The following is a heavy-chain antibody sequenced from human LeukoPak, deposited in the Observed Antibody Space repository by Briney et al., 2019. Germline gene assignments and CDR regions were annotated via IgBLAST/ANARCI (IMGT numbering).Heavy chain of an antibody. J-gene: IGHJ4*02. CDR3: ARTTNGYNDY. Sequence: RPSETLSLTCTVSGGSISSFYWSWIRQPPGKGLEWIGYMFYTGYTNYKPSLKSRVTISLDTSKNQFSLKLSSVTAADTAVYYCARTTNGYNDYWGQGTLVTVSS. CDR2: MFYTGYT. D-gene: IGHD5-24*01. V-gene: IGHV4-59*01. CDR1: GGSISSFY.